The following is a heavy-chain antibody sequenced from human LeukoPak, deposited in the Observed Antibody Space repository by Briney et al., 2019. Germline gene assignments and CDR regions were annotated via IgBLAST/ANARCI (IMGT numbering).Heavy chain of an antibody. J-gene: IGHJ6*03. V-gene: IGHV1-69*06. CDR1: GYTFTNYD. CDR2: IIPIFGTA. CDR3: ARCWGHSEYYYDSQNHYYMDV. D-gene: IGHD3-22*01. Sequence: SVKVSCKASGYTFTNYDIMWVRQAPGQGLEWMGGIIPIFGTANYAQKFQGRVTITADKSTSTAYMELSSLRSEDTAVYFCARCWGHSEYYYDSQNHYYMDVWGKGTTVTVSS.